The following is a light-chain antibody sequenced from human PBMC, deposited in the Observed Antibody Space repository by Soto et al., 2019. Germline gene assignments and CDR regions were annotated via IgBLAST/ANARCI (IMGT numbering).Light chain of an antibody. Sequence: DIQMTQSPSSLSASVGDRVTITCRASQGISTYLAWYQQKPGKVPKLLIYAASTLQSGVPSRFNGSGSGTDFTLTISSLQSEEVATYYCQKYNSAPFTFCPGTKVDIK. V-gene: IGKV1-27*01. CDR2: AAS. CDR3: QKYNSAPFT. CDR1: QGISTY. J-gene: IGKJ3*01.